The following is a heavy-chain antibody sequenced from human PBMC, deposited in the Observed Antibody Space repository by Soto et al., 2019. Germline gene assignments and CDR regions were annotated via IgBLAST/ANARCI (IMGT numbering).Heavy chain of an antibody. CDR2: IFYSGAT. J-gene: IGHJ1*01. CDR3: AADHMPSSIGRI. Sequence: DVRLVESGGGLVQPGGSLRLSCAASRFTASTNYMTWVRQAPGKGLEWVAVIFYSGATYYTGSVQGRFTISRDSSKNTVILQMASLRAEDTAIYSCAADHMPSSIGRIWGQGTVVTVSS. CDR1: RFTASTNY. V-gene: IGHV3-66*01. D-gene: IGHD2-2*01.